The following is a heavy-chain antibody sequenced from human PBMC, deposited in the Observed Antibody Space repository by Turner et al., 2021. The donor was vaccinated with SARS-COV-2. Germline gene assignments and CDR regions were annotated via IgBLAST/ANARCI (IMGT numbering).Heavy chain of an antibody. CDR2: IYYSGST. Sequence: QVQLQESGPGLVKPPQTLSLTCPVPGGPTSSGNYYWSWIRQHPGKGLEWIGYIYYSGSTYYNPSLKSRVTISVDTSKNQFSLKLSSVTAADTAVYYCAREVFGLLRYYNWFDPWGQGTLVTVSS. CDR1: GGPTSSGNYY. J-gene: IGHJ5*02. D-gene: IGHD3-22*01. V-gene: IGHV4-31*03. CDR3: AREVFGLLRYYNWFDP.